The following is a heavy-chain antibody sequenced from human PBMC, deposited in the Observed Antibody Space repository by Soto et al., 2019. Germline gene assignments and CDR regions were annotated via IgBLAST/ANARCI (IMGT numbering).Heavy chain of an antibody. V-gene: IGHV1-3*05. CDR2: INAGNGNT. Sequence: QVQLVQSGAEEKKPGASVKVSCKASGYTFTSYAMHWVRQAPGQRLEWMGWINAGNGNTKYSQKFQGRVTITRDTSASTAYMELSSLRSEDTAVYYCARGSYSSGWYRGYYFDYWGQGTLVTVSS. J-gene: IGHJ4*02. CDR3: ARGSYSSGWYRGYYFDY. CDR1: GYTFTSYA. D-gene: IGHD6-19*01.